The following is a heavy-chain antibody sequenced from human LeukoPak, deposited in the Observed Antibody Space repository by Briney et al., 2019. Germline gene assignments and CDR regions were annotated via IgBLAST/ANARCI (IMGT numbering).Heavy chain of an antibody. Sequence: GGSLRLSCAASGSALSRSWIHWVRQAPGKGLVWVSHISKDGGSTTYADSVRGRFIISRDNAKYTVSLQMNSLRTGDSAVYYCARDVGYAMVVWGQGTTVTVSS. CDR1: GSALSRSW. J-gene: IGHJ6*02. D-gene: IGHD2-15*01. CDR2: ISKDGGST. CDR3: ARDVGYAMVV. V-gene: IGHV3-74*01.